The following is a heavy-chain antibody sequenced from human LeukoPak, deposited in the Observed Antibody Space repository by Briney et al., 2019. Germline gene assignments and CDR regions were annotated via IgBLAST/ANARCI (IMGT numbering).Heavy chain of an antibody. V-gene: IGHV1-2*02. CDR1: GYTFTDHY. Sequence: ASVKVSCKASGYTFTDHYIHWVRQAPGQGLEWMGWISPNSGGTHYAQTFQGRVTMTRDTSIGTAYLELSRLKSDDTALYYCARGRGDSGSYVNYFDYWGQGTLVTVSS. CDR2: ISPNSGGT. CDR3: ARGRGDSGSYVNYFDY. D-gene: IGHD1-26*01. J-gene: IGHJ4*02.